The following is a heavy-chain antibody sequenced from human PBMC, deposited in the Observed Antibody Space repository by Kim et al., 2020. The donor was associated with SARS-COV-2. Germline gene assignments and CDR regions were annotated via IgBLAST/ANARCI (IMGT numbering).Heavy chain of an antibody. D-gene: IGHD5-12*01. CDR3: ARAAGRRDGYNPFDY. J-gene: IGHJ4*02. CDR2: IIPIFGTA. CDR1: GGTFSSYA. Sequence: SVKVSCKASGGTFSSYAISWVRQAPGQGLEWMGGIIPIFGTANYAQKFQGRVTITADESTSTAYMELSSLRSEDTAVYYCARAAGRRDGYNPFDYWGQGTLVTVSS. V-gene: IGHV1-69*13.